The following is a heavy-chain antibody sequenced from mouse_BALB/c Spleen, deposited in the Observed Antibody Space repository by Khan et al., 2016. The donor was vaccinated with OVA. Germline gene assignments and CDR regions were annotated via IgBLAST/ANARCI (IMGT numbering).Heavy chain of an antibody. Sequence: QIQLVQSGPELKKPGETVQISCKASGFTFTNYGMNWVRQAPGKGLKWMGWINTYTGEPTFTDDFKGRFAFSLETSASTAYFQINSLNNEDTATYFCARVGYNETMDFWGQGTSVTVSS. CDR1: GFTFTNYG. CDR3: ARVGYNETMDF. D-gene: IGHD2-14*01. CDR2: INTYTGEP. V-gene: IGHV9-3-1*01. J-gene: IGHJ4*01.